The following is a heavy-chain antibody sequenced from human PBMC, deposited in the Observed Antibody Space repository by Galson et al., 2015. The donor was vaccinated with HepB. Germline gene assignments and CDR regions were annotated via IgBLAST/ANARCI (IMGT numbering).Heavy chain of an antibody. Sequence: SVKVSCKASGYTFSNYGISWVRQAPGRGLEWMGWISAYNGNTNYAQKLQGRVTMTTDTSTNTAYMEVRSPRSDDTAVYYCAKIPLLPLYSSGWYADYWGQGTLVTVSS. CDR1: GYTFSNYG. CDR2: ISAYNGNT. J-gene: IGHJ4*02. V-gene: IGHV1-18*04. CDR3: AKIPLLPLYSSGWYADY. D-gene: IGHD6-19*01.